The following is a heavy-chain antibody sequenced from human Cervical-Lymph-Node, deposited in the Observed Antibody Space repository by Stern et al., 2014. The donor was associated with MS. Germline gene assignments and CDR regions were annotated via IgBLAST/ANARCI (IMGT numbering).Heavy chain of an antibody. CDR1: GYSFTSYW. CDR2: IYPGAYDP. Sequence: EVQLVESGAEVKKPGESLKISCKGSGYSFTSYWIGWGRQMPGKGLEWMGIIYPGAYDPRYSPSFQGQVPMSADKSISTAYLQWSSLKASDTAMYYCARLPGGYGAPLDYWGQGTLVTVSS. J-gene: IGHJ4*02. CDR3: ARLPGGYGAPLDY. D-gene: IGHD4-17*01. V-gene: IGHV5-51*01.